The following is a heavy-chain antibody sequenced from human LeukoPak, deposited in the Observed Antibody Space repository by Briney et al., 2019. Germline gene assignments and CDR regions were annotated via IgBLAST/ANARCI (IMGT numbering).Heavy chain of an antibody. CDR1: GYTFTSNA. D-gene: IGHD6-13*01. CDR3: ARDNYGAEEGIGSSLVWLDP. CDR2: INTDTGNP. V-gene: IGHV7-4-1*02. Sequence: GASVKVSCKASGYTFTSNAMNWVRQSPGQGLEWMGWINTDTGNPTYAQGFTGRFVFSLDTSVNTAYLQINSLKSEDTAVYYCARDNYGAEEGIGSSLVWLDPWGQGTLVTVSS. J-gene: IGHJ5*02.